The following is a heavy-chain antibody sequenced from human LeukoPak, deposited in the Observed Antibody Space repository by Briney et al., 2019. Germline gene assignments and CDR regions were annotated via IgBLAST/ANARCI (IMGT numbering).Heavy chain of an antibody. CDR3: ARDFPYVTVESGSSFDI. D-gene: IGHD4-23*01. Sequence: SEGLSDTRMVPRGSISSYFWSSIRPPPGRGLEGMGYTYYSGGTNYTPPLQSRVTISVDKSKNQFPLNLSSVTAADTAVYYCARDFPYVTVESGSSFDIGGQGTMVTVSS. CDR1: RGSISSYF. CDR2: TYYSGGT. J-gene: IGHJ3*02. V-gene: IGHV4-59*01.